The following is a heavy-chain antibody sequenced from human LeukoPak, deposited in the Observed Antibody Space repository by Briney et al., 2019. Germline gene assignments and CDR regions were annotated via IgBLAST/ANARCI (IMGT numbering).Heavy chain of an antibody. CDR3: ARDNYVDTANGWTYYYYYGMDV. V-gene: IGHV1-69*04. J-gene: IGHJ6*02. D-gene: IGHD5-18*01. Sequence: ASVKVSCKASGGTFSSYAISWVRQAPGQGLEWMGRIIPILGIANYAQKFQGRVTITADKSTSTAYMELSSLRSEDTAVYYCARDNYVDTANGWTYYYYYGMDVWGQGTTVTVSS. CDR2: IIPILGIA. CDR1: GGTFSSYA.